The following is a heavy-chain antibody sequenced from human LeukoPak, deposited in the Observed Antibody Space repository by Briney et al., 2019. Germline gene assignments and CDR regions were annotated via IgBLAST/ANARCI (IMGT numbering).Heavy chain of an antibody. Sequence: ASVKVSCKASGYTFTSYDINWVRQATGQGLEWMGWMNPISGNTGYAQKFQGRVTMTRNTPISTAYMELSSLRSEDTAVYYCARGDYYGSGSQMNAFDIWGQGTMVTVSS. CDR3: ARGDYYGSGSQMNAFDI. CDR2: MNPISGNT. J-gene: IGHJ3*02. V-gene: IGHV1-8*01. CDR1: GYTFTSYD. D-gene: IGHD3-10*01.